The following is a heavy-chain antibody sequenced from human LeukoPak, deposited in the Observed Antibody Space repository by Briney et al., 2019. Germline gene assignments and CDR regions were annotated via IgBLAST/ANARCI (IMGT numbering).Heavy chain of an antibody. CDR3: ARQTGYSYGLVYYYGMDV. V-gene: IGHV4-34*01. CDR1: GGSFSGYY. J-gene: IGHJ6*02. CDR2: INHSGST. D-gene: IGHD5-18*01. Sequence: SETLSLTCAVYGGSFSGYYWSWIRQPPGKGLEWIGEINHSGSTNYNPSLKSRVTISVDTSKNQFSLKLSSVTAADTAVYYCARQTGYSYGLVYYYGMDVWGQGTTVTVSS.